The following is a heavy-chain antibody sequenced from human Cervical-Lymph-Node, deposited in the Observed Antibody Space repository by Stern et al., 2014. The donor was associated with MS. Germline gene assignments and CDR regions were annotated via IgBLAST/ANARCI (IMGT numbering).Heavy chain of an antibody. CDR2: TYYRSKWYN. CDR3: AREAQSPTLNLIAVANDAFDI. J-gene: IGHJ3*02. V-gene: IGHV6-1*01. Sequence: QVQLQQSGPGLVKPSQTLSLTCAISGDSVSSNSAAWNWIRQSPSRGLEWLGRTYYRSKWYNDYAVSVKSRITINPDTSKNQFSLQLNSVTPEDTAVYYCAREAQSPTLNLIAVANDAFDIWGQGTMVTVSS. D-gene: IGHD6-19*01. CDR1: GDSVSSNSAA.